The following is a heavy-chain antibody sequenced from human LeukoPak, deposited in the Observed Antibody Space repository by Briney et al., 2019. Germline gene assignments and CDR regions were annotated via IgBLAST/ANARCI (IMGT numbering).Heavy chain of an antibody. Sequence: GASVKVSCKASGYTFTSYDINWVRQATGQGLEWMGWMNTNSGNTGYAQKFQGRVTMTRYTAISTDYMELSSLRSEDTAVYDCARVSYDFWSGWGQGSLVTVSS. V-gene: IGHV1-8*01. J-gene: IGHJ4*02. CDR1: GYTFTSYD. D-gene: IGHD3-3*01. CDR2: MNTNSGNT. CDR3: ARVSYDFWSG.